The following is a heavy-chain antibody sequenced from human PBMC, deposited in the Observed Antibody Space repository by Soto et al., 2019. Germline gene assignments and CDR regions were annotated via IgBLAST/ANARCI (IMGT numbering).Heavy chain of an antibody. CDR1: GYTFTSYD. CDR3: ARERSSSKRVDP. D-gene: IGHD3-16*02. J-gene: IGHJ5*02. V-gene: IGHV1-8*01. Sequence: QVQLVQSGAEVKKPGASVKVSCKASGYTFTSYDINWVRQATGQGLEWMGWMNPNSGNTGYAQTSQGRAIMATNTPISTAYVELSTLRAEDTAVYYCARERSSSKRVDPWCQGTLVTVSS. CDR2: MNPNSGNT.